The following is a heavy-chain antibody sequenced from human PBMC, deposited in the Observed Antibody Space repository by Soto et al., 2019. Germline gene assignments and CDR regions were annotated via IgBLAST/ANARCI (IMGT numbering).Heavy chain of an antibody. V-gene: IGHV3-11*01. Sequence: XGSLRLSCAASGFTFSDYYMSWIRQAPGKGLDWVSYISSSGSTIYYADSVKGRFTISRDNAKNSLYLQMSSLRAEDTAVYYCARHGIVVSQPLGYWGQGPLVTVSS. J-gene: IGHJ1*01. CDR1: GFTFSDYY. CDR2: ISSSGSTI. D-gene: IGHD3-22*01. CDR3: ARHGIVVSQPLGY.